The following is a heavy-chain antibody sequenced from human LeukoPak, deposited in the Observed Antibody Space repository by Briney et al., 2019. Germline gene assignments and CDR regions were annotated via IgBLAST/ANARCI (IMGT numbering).Heavy chain of an antibody. D-gene: IGHD3-10*01. CDR2: INPSGGST. CDR3: ARSLGVSDYYSSGSYPGTSGFDP. V-gene: IGHV1-46*01. CDR1: GYTFTSYY. J-gene: IGHJ5*02. Sequence: ASVKVSCKASGYTFTSYYMHWVRQAPGQGLGWMGIINPSGGSTSYAQKFQGRVTMTRDTSTSTVYMELSSLRSEDTAVYYCARSLGVSDYYSSGSYPGTSGFDPWGQGTLVTVSS.